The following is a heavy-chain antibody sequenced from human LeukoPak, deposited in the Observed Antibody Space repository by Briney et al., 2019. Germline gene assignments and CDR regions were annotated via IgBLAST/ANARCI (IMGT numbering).Heavy chain of an antibody. J-gene: IGHJ5*02. V-gene: IGHV1-69*05. CDR2: IIPIFGTA. Sequence: ASVKVSCKASGGTFSSYAISWVRQAPGQGLECMGRIIPIFGTANYAQKFQGRVTITTDESTSTAYMELSSLRSEDTAVYYCASQDGYSSSSNWSDPWGQGTLVTVSS. CDR1: GGTFSSYA. CDR3: ASQDGYSSSSNWSDP. D-gene: IGHD6-6*01.